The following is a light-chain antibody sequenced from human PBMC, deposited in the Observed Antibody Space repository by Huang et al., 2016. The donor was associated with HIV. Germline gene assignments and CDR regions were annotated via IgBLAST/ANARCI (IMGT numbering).Light chain of an antibody. CDR3: QQLNDYPWT. V-gene: IGKV1-9*01. CDR2: AAS. CDR1: VGISSY. Sequence: IQLTQSPSSLSASVGDRVTITCRARVGISSYFTLYQQKSGKAPKFLIYAASTLQSGFPSRFSGSGSGTDFTLTISSLQPEDFATYYCQQLNDYPWTFGQGTKVEIK. J-gene: IGKJ1*01.